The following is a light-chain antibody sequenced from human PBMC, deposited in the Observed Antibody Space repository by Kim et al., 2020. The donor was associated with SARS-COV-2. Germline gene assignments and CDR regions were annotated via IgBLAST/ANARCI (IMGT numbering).Light chain of an antibody. CDR3: QQRSDWPLT. V-gene: IGKV3-11*01. Sequence: LYPGEKDPLSCRASRSVSSNLAWYQQRPGQAPRLLIYDASNRATGVPARFIGSGSRTDFTLTISSLEPEDFARYICQQRSDWPLTFGGGTKVDIK. CDR1: RSVSSN. J-gene: IGKJ4*01. CDR2: DAS.